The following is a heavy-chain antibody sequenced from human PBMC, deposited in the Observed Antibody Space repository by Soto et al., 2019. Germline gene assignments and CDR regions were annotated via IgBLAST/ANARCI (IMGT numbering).Heavy chain of an antibody. CDR3: TRDDAGILTGYNYYYYGMDV. Sequence: SETLSLTCTVSGGSISSGDYYWSWIRQPPGKGLEWIGYIYYSGSTYYNPSLKSRVTISVDTSKNQFSLKLSSVTAADTAVYYCTRDDAGILTGYNYYYYGMDVWGQGTTVTVSS. CDR2: IYYSGST. V-gene: IGHV4-30-4*01. J-gene: IGHJ6*02. CDR1: GGSISSGDYY. D-gene: IGHD3-9*01.